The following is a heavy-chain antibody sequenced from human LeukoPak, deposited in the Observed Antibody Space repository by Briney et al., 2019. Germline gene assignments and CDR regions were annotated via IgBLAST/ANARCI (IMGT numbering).Heavy chain of an antibody. V-gene: IGHV3-21*01. J-gene: IGHJ5*02. CDR2: ISGSGGYT. D-gene: IGHD1-1*01. CDR3: ARDYTRTTGWFDP. CDR1: KFTFSTFS. Sequence: KSGGSLRLSCAASKFTFSTFSMSWVRQAPGKGLEWVSSISGSGGYTYYADSVKGRFTISRDNANNSLYLQMNSLRAEDTAVYYCARDYTRTTGWFDPWGQGTLVTVSS.